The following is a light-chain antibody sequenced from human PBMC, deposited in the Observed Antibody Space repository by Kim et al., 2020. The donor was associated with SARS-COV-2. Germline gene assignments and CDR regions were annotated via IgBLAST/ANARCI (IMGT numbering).Light chain of an antibody. J-gene: IGLJ1*01. CDR2: QDN. Sequence: VSPGQTASITCSADKLGNKYVCWYQQRPGQSPVLVIYQDNKRPSGIPERFSGSNSGNTATLTISGTQAMDEADYYCQAWDSSTENVFGTGTKVTVL. CDR1: KLGNKY. CDR3: QAWDSSTENV. V-gene: IGLV3-1*01.